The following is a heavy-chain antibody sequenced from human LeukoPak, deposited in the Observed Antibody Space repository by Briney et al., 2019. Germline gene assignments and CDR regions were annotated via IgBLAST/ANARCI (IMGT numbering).Heavy chain of an antibody. CDR2: ISWNSGSI. D-gene: IGHD3-9*01. CDR3: ARLHYDVLTGPFDY. CDR1: GFTFDDYA. Sequence: PGGSLRLSCAASGFTFDDYAMHWVRQAPGKGLEWVSGISWNSGSIGYADSVKGRFTISRENSKNTLWLQMNSLRAEDTAVYYCARLHYDVLTGPFDYWGQGTLVTVSS. J-gene: IGHJ4*02. V-gene: IGHV3-9*01.